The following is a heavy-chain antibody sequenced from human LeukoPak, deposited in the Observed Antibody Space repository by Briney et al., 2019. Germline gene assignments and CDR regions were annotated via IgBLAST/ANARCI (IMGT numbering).Heavy chain of an antibody. J-gene: IGHJ4*02. CDR1: GGSISSGDYY. D-gene: IGHD2-15*01. CDR2: IYYSGST. CDR3: ARVGCSGGSCYSSLYYFDY. V-gene: IGHV4-30-4*01. Sequence: SETLSLTCTVSGGSISSGDYYWSWIRQPPGKGLEWIGYIYYSGSTYYNPSLKSRVTISVDTSKNQFSLKLSSVTAADTAVYYCARVGCSGGSCYSSLYYFDYWGQGTLVTVSS.